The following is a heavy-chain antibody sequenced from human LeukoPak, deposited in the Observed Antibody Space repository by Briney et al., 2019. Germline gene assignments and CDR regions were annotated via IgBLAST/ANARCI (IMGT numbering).Heavy chain of an antibody. V-gene: IGHV4-59*01. J-gene: IGHJ5*02. D-gene: IGHD1-26*01. CDR2: VHYSGIT. CDR3: AKNGGGSPNWFDT. Sequence: SETLSLTCTVSAGSITNYYWTWIRQPPGERLEWIGLVHYSGITDYNPPLKSRLTISVDTSKNQFSLKLSSVTAADTAVYYCAKNGGGSPNWFDTWGQGTLVTVSS. CDR1: AGSITNYY.